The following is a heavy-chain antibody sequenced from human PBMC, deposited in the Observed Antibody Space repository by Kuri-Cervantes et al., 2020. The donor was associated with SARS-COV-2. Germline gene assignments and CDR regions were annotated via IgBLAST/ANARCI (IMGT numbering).Heavy chain of an antibody. CDR1: GGTFSSYA. CDR2: INPNSGGT. CDR3: AKGRGGWGKYYFEW. V-gene: IGHV1-2*02. J-gene: IGHJ4*02. D-gene: IGHD7-27*01. Sequence: ASVKVSCKASGGTFSSYAISWVRQAPGQGLEWMGWINPNSGGTNYAQKFQGRVTMTRDTSISTAYMELSRLRSDDTAVYYCAKGRGGWGKYYFEWWGRGTQVTVSS.